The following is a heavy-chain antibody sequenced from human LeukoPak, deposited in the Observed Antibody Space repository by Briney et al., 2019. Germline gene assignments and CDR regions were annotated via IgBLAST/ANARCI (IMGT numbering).Heavy chain of an antibody. V-gene: IGHV1-18*01. D-gene: IGHD3-10*01. Sequence: ASVKVSCKASGYTFASYGISWVRQAPGQGLEWMGWISTDNGNINYAQKFQDRVTMTIDTSTSTAHMELRSLRSDDTAVYYCARDRFSGSYYKPWFDPWGRESWSPSPQ. CDR2: ISTDNGNI. CDR3: ARDRFSGSYYKPWFDP. CDR1: GYTFASYG. J-gene: IGHJ5*02.